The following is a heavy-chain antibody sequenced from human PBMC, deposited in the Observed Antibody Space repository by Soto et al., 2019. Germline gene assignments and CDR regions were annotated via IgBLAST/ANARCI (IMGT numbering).Heavy chain of an antibody. CDR3: ARVYDDFWSGYWSPQYYYYYGMDV. V-gene: IGHV1-69*13. J-gene: IGHJ6*02. Sequence: PSVKVSCKASGGTFSSYAISWVRQAPGQGLEWMGGIIPIFGTANYAQKFQGRVTITADESTSTAYMELSSLRSEDTAVYYCARVYDDFWSGYWSPQYYYYYGMDVWGQGTTVTVSS. D-gene: IGHD3-3*01. CDR1: GGTFSSYA. CDR2: IIPIFGTA.